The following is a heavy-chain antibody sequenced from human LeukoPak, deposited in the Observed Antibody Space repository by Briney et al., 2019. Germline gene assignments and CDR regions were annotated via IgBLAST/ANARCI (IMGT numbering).Heavy chain of an antibody. D-gene: IGHD1-26*01. J-gene: IGHJ4*02. CDR2: ISAYNGNT. V-gene: IGHV1-18*01. Sequence: ASVKVSCKASGYTFNSYVISCVRQAPGQGLEWMGWISAYNGNTNYAQKLQGRVTMTTDTSTSTAYMELRSLRSDDTAVYYCARTKQMIVGATGGDYWGQGTLVTVSS. CDR1: GYTFNSYV. CDR3: ARTKQMIVGATGGDY.